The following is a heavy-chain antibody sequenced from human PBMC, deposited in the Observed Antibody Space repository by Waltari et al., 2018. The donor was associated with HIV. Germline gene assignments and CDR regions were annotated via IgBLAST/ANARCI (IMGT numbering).Heavy chain of an antibody. CDR1: DFPFRSHD. V-gene: IGHV3-13*01. CDR3: VRAGGSYYHFDY. D-gene: IGHD1-26*01. J-gene: IGHJ4*02. Sequence: EVQLVESVGGLVQPGGPLRRSAVASDFPFRSHDMPWVRQTTGKGLEWVAGIGIAGNTNYADSVKGRFTISRENGKHSLYLQMTSLRAGDTAVYYCVRAGGSYYHFDYWGQGTLVTVSS. CDR2: IGIAGNT.